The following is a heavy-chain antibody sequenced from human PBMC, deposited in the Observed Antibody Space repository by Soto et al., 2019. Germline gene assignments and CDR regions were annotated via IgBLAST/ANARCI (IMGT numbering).Heavy chain of an antibody. CDR1: GGTFSSYA. V-gene: IGHV1-69*12. D-gene: IGHD3-22*01. CDR2: IIPIFGTA. J-gene: IGHJ5*02. CDR3: AGDMGPSSGYYPYWFDP. Sequence: QVQLVQSGAEVKKPGSSVKVSCKASGGTFSSYAITWVRQAPGQGLEWMGGIIPIFGTANYAQKFQARVTITADESTSTAYIELSSLRSEDTAVYYCAGDMGPSSGYYPYWFDPWGQGTLVTVSS.